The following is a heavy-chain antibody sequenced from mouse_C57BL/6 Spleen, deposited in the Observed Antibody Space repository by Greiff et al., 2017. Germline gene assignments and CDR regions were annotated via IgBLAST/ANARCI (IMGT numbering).Heavy chain of an antibody. V-gene: IGHV1-61*01. Sequence: QVQLQQPGAELVRPGSSVKLSCKASGYTFTSYWMDWVKQRPGQGLEWIGNIYPSDSETHYNQKFKDKATLTVDKSSSTAYMQLSSLTSEDSAVYYCARSYDYEDYWGQGTTLTVSS. J-gene: IGHJ2*01. D-gene: IGHD2-4*01. CDR2: IYPSDSET. CDR3: ARSYDYEDY. CDR1: GYTFTSYW.